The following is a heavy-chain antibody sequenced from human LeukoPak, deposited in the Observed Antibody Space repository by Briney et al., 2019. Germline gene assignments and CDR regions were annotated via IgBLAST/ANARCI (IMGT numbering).Heavy chain of an antibody. CDR1: GFTVANGR. J-gene: IGHJ4*02. CDR2: VYGGGNT. Sequence: GGSLILSCAASGFTVANGRMSWVRQPPGKGLEWVSTVYGGGNTAYTDSVKGRFTISRDTSKNTLLLQMNSLRAEDTAVYFCVRERFGAIVENWGQGALVIVSS. CDR3: VRERFGAIVEN. D-gene: IGHD3-10*01. V-gene: IGHV3-53*01.